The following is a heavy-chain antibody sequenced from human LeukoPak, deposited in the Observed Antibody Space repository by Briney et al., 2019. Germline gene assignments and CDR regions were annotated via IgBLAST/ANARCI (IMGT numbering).Heavy chain of an antibody. CDR3: ARGRSAFNSTSFYYEI. J-gene: IGHJ4*01. D-gene: IGHD2/OR15-2a*01. Sequence: SETLSLTCAVYGGLFTDHYWSWIRQPPGKGLEWIGEFYHSGTTNYNPSLKSRVTTSVDASSNQFSLKLTSVTAADTAVYYCARGRSAFNSTSFYYEIWGRGILVTVSS. CDR1: GGLFTDHY. V-gene: IGHV4-34*01. CDR2: FYHSGTT.